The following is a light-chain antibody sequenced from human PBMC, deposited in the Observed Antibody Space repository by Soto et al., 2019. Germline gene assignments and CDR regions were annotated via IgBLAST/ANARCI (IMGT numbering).Light chain of an antibody. Sequence: QSALTQPPSVSGSPGQSVTISCTGTSSDVGSYNRVSWYQQPPGTAPKLMIYEVTNRPSGVPDRFSGTKSGNTASLTISGLQADDEADYYCSSYTTDTTLVFGGGTKLTVL. J-gene: IGLJ2*01. CDR2: EVT. CDR3: SSYTTDTTLV. V-gene: IGLV2-18*02. CDR1: SSDVGSYNR.